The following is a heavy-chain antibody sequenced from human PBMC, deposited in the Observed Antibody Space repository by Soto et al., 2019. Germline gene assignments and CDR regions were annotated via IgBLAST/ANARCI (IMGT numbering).Heavy chain of an antibody. J-gene: IGHJ6*02. CDR3: ASGIAAAGPYYYGMDV. D-gene: IGHD6-13*01. CDR1: GYTLTSYA. Sequence: ASVKVYCKASGYTLTSYAMHWVRQATGLRLEWMGWINAGNGNTKYSQKFQGRVTITRDTSASTAYMELSSLRSEDTAVYYCASGIAAAGPYYYGMDVWGQGTTVTV. CDR2: INAGNGNT. V-gene: IGHV1-3*01.